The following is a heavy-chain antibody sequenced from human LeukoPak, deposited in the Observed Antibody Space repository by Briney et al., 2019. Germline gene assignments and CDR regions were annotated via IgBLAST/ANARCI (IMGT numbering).Heavy chain of an antibody. J-gene: IGHJ4*02. CDR3: ARGGYDFWSGYYPNFDY. D-gene: IGHD3-3*01. V-gene: IGHV4-34*01. CDR2: INHSGST. CDR1: GGSFSGYY. Sequence: SETLSLTCAVYGGSFSGYYWSWIRQPPGKGLEWIGEINHSGSTNYNPSLKSRVTISVDTSKNQFSLKLSSVTAAYTAVYYCARGGYDFWSGYYPNFDYWGQGTLVTVSS.